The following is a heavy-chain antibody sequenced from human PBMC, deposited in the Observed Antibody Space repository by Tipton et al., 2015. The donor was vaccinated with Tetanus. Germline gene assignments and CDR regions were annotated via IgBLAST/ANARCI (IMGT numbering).Heavy chain of an antibody. D-gene: IGHD1-26*01. Sequence: QSGPEVKKPGASVRVSCEASGYRFSDHFIHWVRQSPGLGLEWMGRINPNDGVTGFAQKFQGRVTMTRDTSISTAYMELSSLTSDDTAVYYCVRDAPWVGPTRYWGQGTLVTVSS. CDR3: VRDAPWVGPTRY. CDR2: INPNDGVT. CDR1: GYRFSDHF. J-gene: IGHJ4*02. V-gene: IGHV1-2*06.